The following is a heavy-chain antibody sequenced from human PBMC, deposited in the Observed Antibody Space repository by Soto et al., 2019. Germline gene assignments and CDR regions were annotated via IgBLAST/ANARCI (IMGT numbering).Heavy chain of an antibody. V-gene: IGHV1-2*02. CDR1: GYTFTGYY. J-gene: IGHJ5*01. Sequence: ASVKVSCKASGYTFTGYYMHWVRQAPGQGLEWMGWINPNNGDTKYAQRFQGRVTVTRDTSSNTIYMELRRLTSDDTAVYYCEREEKNGFDSWGLGTLVTVSS. CDR2: INPNNGDT. CDR3: EREEKNGFDS.